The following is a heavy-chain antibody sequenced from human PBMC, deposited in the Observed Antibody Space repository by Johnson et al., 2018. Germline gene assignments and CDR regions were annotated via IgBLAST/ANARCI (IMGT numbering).Heavy chain of an antibody. J-gene: IGHJ3*02. V-gene: IGHV3-66*01. Sequence: VQLQESGPGLVKPSETXSLTCTVSGGSISSSSYYWGWIRQPPGKGLEWVSVIYSGGSTYYVDSVKGRFTIPRDNSKNTLYLQMNSLRAEDTAVYYCARDGRQWLVFEDDAFDIWGQGTMVTVSS. D-gene: IGHD6-19*01. CDR2: IYSGGST. CDR1: GGSISSSSYY. CDR3: ARDGRQWLVFEDDAFDI.